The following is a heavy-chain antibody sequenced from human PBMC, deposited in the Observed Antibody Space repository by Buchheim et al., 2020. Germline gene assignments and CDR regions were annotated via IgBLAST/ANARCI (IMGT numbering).Heavy chain of an antibody. Sequence: EVQLVQSGAEVKKPGESLRISCKGSGYTFSTYWISWVRQMPGKGLEWMGKIDPSDSYTNYSPSFQGHVTISADKSVSTAYPQWSSLKASDTAMYYCASWAAATTGFRFWGQGTL. CDR3: ASWAAATTGFRF. J-gene: IGHJ4*02. CDR1: GYTFSTYW. CDR2: IDPSDSYT. V-gene: IGHV5-10-1*01. D-gene: IGHD2-15*01.